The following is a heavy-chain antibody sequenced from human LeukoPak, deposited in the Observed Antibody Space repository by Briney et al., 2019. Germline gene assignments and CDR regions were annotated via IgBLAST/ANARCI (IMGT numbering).Heavy chain of an antibody. Sequence: SETLSLTCAVSGYSISSGYYWGWIRQPPGKGLERIGSIYHSGSTYYNPSLKSRVTISVDTSKNQFSLKLSAVTAADTAVYYCARVDGYCSSTSCLHYFDYWGQGTLVTVSS. CDR2: IYHSGST. V-gene: IGHV4-38-2*01. CDR3: ARVDGYCSSTSCLHYFDY. D-gene: IGHD2-2*03. CDR1: GYSISSGYY. J-gene: IGHJ4*02.